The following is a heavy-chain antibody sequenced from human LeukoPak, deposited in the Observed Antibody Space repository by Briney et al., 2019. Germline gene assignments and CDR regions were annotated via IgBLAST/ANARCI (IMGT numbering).Heavy chain of an antibody. D-gene: IGHD6-13*01. Sequence: PGGSLRLSCAASGFTFSSYAMSWVRQAPGKGLEWVSAISGSGGSTYYADSVKGRFTISRDNSKNTLYLQMNSLRAEDTAVYYCAKERPYSSSLNLYYFDYWGQGTLVTVSS. CDR3: AKERPYSSSLNLYYFDY. V-gene: IGHV3-23*01. CDR1: GFTFSSYA. J-gene: IGHJ4*02. CDR2: ISGSGGST.